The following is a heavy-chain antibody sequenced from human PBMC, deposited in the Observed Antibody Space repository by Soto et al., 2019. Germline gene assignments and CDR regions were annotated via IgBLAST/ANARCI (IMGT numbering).Heavy chain of an antibody. V-gene: IGHV3-23*01. J-gene: IGHJ4*02. CDR3: AKDLLGYSSSQFDY. CDR2: ISGSGGST. D-gene: IGHD6-13*01. Sequence: AGGSLRLSCAASGFTFSSYAMSWVRQAPGKGLEWVSAISGSGGSTYYADSVKGRFTISRDNSKNTLYLQMNSLRAEDTAVYYCAKDLLGYSSSQFDYWGQGTLVTVSS. CDR1: GFTFSSYA.